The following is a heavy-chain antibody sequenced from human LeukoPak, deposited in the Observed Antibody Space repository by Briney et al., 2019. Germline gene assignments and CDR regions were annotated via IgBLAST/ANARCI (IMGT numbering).Heavy chain of an antibody. D-gene: IGHD5-18*01. CDR3: AKDYTAMARGLDY. CDR1: GFTFDDYA. J-gene: IGHJ4*02. Sequence: PGGSLRLSCAASGFTFDDYAMHWVRQAPGKGLEWVSGISWNSGSIGYADSVKGRFTISRDNAKNSLYLQMNSLRAEDTALYYCAKDYTAMARGLDYWGQGTLATVSS. CDR2: ISWNSGSI. V-gene: IGHV3-9*01.